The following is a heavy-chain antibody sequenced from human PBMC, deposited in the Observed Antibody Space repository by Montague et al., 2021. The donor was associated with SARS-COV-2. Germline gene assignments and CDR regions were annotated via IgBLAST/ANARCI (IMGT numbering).Heavy chain of an antibody. CDR2: IYSGGST. V-gene: IGHV3-53*01. CDR1: GFTVSSNY. Sequence: SLRLSCAASGFTVSSNYMSWVRQAPGKGLEWVSVIYSGGSTYYADSVKGRFTISRDNSKNTLCLQMNSLRAEDTAVYYCARDLDYYGMDVWGQGTTVTVSS. CDR3: ARDLDYYGMDV. J-gene: IGHJ6*02.